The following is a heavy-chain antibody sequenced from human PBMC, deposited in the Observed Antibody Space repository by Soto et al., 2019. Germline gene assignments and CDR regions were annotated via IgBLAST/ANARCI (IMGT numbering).Heavy chain of an antibody. Sequence: GESLKISCKGSGYSFTSYWISWVRQMPGKGLEWMGRIDPSDSYTNYSPSFQGHVTISADKSISTAYLQWSSLKASDTAMYYCAIWYSSSWYSYYYYYGTDVWGQGTTVTVSS. CDR2: IDPSDSYT. J-gene: IGHJ6*02. CDR3: AIWYSSSWYSYYYYYGTDV. V-gene: IGHV5-10-1*01. CDR1: GYSFTSYW. D-gene: IGHD6-13*01.